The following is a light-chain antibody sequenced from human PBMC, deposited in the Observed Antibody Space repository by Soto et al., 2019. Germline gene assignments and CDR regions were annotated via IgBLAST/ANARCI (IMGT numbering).Light chain of an antibody. CDR3: SSYTSRSARV. J-gene: IGLJ3*02. Sequence: QSALTQPASVSGSPGQSITISCTGTSSDVGGYNYVSWYQQHPGKAPKLMIYEVSNRPSGVSYRFSGSKSGNTASLTISGLQAEDEADYYCSSYTSRSARVFGGGTTLTVL. CDR2: EVS. CDR1: SSDVGGYNY. V-gene: IGLV2-14*01.